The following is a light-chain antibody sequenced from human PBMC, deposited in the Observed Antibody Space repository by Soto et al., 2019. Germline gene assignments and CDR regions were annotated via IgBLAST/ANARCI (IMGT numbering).Light chain of an antibody. J-gene: IGKJ3*01. CDR1: QSVSSY. CDR2: DAS. V-gene: IGKV3-11*01. CDR3: QQRSNWPPFT. Sequence: EIVLTQSPATLSLSPGERATLSCRASQSVSSYLAWYQQKPGQAPRRLLYDASNRATGIPARSSGSGSGTEFTLTISSLEPEDFAVYYCQQRSNWPPFTFGPGTKVDIK.